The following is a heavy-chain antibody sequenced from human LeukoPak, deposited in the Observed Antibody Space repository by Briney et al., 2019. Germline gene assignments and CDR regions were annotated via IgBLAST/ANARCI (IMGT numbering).Heavy chain of an antibody. V-gene: IGHV3-7*01. CDR1: GFTFSKYW. CDR2: IKEDGSEK. D-gene: IGHD3-10*01. J-gene: IGHJ4*02. Sequence: GGSLRLSCTGSGFTFSKYWMSWVRQAPGKGLEWVANIKEDGSEKYYVDSVKGRFTISRDNAKNSLYLQMNSLRAEDTAVYYCARGGKLTMLRGVNDYWGQGTLVTVSS. CDR3: ARGGKLTMLRGVNDY.